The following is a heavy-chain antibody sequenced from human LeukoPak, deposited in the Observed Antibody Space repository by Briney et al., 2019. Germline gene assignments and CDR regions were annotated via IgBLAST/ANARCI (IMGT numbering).Heavy chain of an antibody. V-gene: IGHV1-46*01. CDR3: ARGVDSSSGSICYFDY. D-gene: IGHD6-13*01. J-gene: IGHJ4*02. CDR2: INPSGGST. Sequence: SVTVSCTASGYTFTIYYIHWMRQAPAQGLERKGIINPSGGSTSYAQRFQGRVTMTRDTSKGTVHMELNSLRAEDTAVYYCARGVDSSSGSICYFDYWGQGTLVTVFS. CDR1: GYTFTIYY.